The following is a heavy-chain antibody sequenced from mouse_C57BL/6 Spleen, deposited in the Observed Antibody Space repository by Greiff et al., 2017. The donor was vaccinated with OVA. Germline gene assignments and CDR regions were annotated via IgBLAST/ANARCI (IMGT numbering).Heavy chain of an antibody. V-gene: IGHV1-69*01. CDR1: GYTFTRYW. CDR3: ARKSRGYSNYVDD. CDR2: IDPSDSYT. J-gene: IGHJ2*01. D-gene: IGHD2-5*01. Sequence: VQLQESGAELVMPGASVKLSCKASGYTFTRYWMHWVKQRPGQGLEWIGAIDPSDSYTNYNQKVKGKSTLTVDKSSSTAYMQLSSLTSEDSAVYYGARKSRGYSNYVDDRGQGTTLTFAS.